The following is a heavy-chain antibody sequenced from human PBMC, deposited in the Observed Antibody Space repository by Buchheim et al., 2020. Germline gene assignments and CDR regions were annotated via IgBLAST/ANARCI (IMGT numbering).Heavy chain of an antibody. Sequence: QVQLVESGGGVVQPGRSLRLSCAASGFTFSSYAMHWVRQAPGKGLEWVAVISYDGSNKYYADSVKGRFTISRDNSKNTLYLQMNSLRAEDTAVYYCARDGPDIVVVVADYYYGMDVWGQGTT. V-gene: IGHV3-30*04. D-gene: IGHD2-15*01. CDR2: ISYDGSNK. J-gene: IGHJ6*02. CDR3: ARDGPDIVVVVADYYYGMDV. CDR1: GFTFSSYA.